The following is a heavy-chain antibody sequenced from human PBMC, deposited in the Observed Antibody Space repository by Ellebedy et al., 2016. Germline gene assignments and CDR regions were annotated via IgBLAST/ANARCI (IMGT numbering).Heavy chain of an antibody. D-gene: IGHD3-16*01. V-gene: IGHV4-30-4*01. CDR2: IYYSGST. Sequence: SETLSLTCTVSGGSISSGDSYWSWIRQPPGKGLEWIGYIYYSGSTYYNPSLKSRVTISVDTSKNQFSLKLSSVTAADTAVYYCARSITNMGETFQHWGQGTLVTVSS. CDR1: GGSISSGDSY. CDR3: ARSITNMGETFQH. J-gene: IGHJ1*01.